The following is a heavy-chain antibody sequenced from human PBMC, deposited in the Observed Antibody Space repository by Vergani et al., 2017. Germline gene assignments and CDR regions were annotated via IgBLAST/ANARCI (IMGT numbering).Heavy chain of an antibody. Sequence: QVQLVQSGAEVKKPGASVKVSCKASGYTFTSYGISWVRQAPGQGLEWMGWISAYNGNTNYAQKLQGRVNMTTDTSTSTAYMELRSLRSDDTAVYYCARNRIAAALYYYYGMDVWGQGTTVTVSS. CDR1: GYTFTSYG. J-gene: IGHJ6*02. CDR3: ARNRIAAALYYYYGMDV. V-gene: IGHV1-18*01. CDR2: ISAYNGNT. D-gene: IGHD6-13*01.